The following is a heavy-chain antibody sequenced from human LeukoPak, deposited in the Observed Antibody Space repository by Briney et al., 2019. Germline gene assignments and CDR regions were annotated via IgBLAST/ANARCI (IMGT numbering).Heavy chain of an antibody. J-gene: IGHJ6*02. V-gene: IGHV1-58*01. CDR3: AAGLRGPTVTGKYYYYGMDV. CDR1: GFTFTKSA. D-gene: IGHD4-11*01. CDR2: IVVGSGNT. Sequence: GTSVKVSCKASGFTFTKSALQWVRQARGQRLEWIGWIVVGSGNTDYAQKFQERVTITRDMFTCTAYMELSSLRSEDTAVYYCAAGLRGPTVTGKYYYYGMDVWGQGTTVTVSS.